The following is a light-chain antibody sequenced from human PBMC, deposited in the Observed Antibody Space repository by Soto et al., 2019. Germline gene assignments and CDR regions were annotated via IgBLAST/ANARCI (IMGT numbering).Light chain of an antibody. CDR3: SSYTPTNTWV. CDR2: EVN. Sequence: QYALTQPTSVSGSPGQSITISCTGTSSDVGAYGYVSWYQQHPGQSPKIILYEVNNQPSGLSNRFSGSKSGNTASLTISGLQAEDEDDYYCSSYTPTNTWVFGGGTKLTVL. CDR1: SSDVGAYGY. V-gene: IGLV2-14*01. J-gene: IGLJ3*02.